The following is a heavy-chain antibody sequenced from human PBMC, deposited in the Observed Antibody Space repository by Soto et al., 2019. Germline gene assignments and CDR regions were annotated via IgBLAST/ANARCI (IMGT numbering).Heavy chain of an antibody. CDR3: AHRSRGYAYYFDQ. J-gene: IGHJ4*02. V-gene: IGHV2-5*02. CDR2: IFWDDDK. D-gene: IGHD5-12*01. Sequence: QITLKESGPTLVKPTQTLTLTCSFSGFSLSTRGVGVGWIRQPPGKALEWLALIFWDDDKWYSPSLRSRLTITEATSKNQVLLIMTNMDPVDTATYYCAHRSRGYAYYFDQWGQGTLVTVSS. CDR1: GFSLSTRGVG.